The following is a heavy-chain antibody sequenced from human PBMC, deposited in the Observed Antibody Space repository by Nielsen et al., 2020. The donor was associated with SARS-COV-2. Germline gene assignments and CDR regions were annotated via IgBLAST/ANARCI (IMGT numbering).Heavy chain of an antibody. D-gene: IGHD2-2*01. Sequence: ASVKVSCKASGYTFTNYGFNWVRQAPGQGLEWMGWISTYNGNTRYAQKFQGRVTLTTHTSTNTVYMELRSLRSDDTAVYYCARGDSTSWSDYWGQGTLITVSS. CDR3: ARGDSTSWSDY. CDR2: ISTYNGNT. V-gene: IGHV1-18*04. CDR1: GYTFTNYG. J-gene: IGHJ4*02.